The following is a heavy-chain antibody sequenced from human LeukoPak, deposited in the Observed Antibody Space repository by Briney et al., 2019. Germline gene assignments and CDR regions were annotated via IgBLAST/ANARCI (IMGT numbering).Heavy chain of an antibody. CDR1: GFTFDVYA. V-gene: IGHV3-9*01. D-gene: IGHD2-2*01. CDR2: ISWNSGSI. J-gene: IGHJ4*02. Sequence: GGSLRLSCAASGFTFDVYAMHWAPHAPGKGLEGVSGISWNSGSIGYADSVKGRFTFSGGNAKNSLYRQMNRLRAGHTALYVCAKYSNIVVVQAARGKDVGYFDYWGQGTLVTVSS. CDR3: AKYSNIVVVQAARGKDVGYFDY.